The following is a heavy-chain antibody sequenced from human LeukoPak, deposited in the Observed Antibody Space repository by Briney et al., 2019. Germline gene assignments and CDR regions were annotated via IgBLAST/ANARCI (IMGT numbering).Heavy chain of an antibody. Sequence: PSETLSLTCIVSGGSIGSYYWSWIRQPPGKGLEWLGYIYYSGSTNYNPSLNSRVTISVDASKNQFSLKLSSVTAADTAVYYCARLFEVVEAFDIWGQGTMVTVSS. V-gene: IGHV4-59*01. CDR3: ARLFEVVEAFDI. D-gene: IGHD2-21*01. CDR2: IYYSGST. CDR1: GGSIGSYY. J-gene: IGHJ3*02.